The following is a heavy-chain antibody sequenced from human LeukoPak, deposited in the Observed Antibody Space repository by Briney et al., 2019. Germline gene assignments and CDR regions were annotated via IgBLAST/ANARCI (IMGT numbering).Heavy chain of an antibody. CDR2: IYYSGST. V-gene: IGHV4-59*01. CDR1: GGSINSYY. CDR3: AREGITGTSHFDY. D-gene: IGHD1-7*01. J-gene: IGHJ4*02. Sequence: SETLSLTCTVSGGSINSYYWSWIRQPPGKGLEWIGYIYYSGSTNYNPSLKSRVTISVDTSKNQFSLKLSSVTAADTAVYYCAREGITGTSHFDYWGQGTLVTVSS.